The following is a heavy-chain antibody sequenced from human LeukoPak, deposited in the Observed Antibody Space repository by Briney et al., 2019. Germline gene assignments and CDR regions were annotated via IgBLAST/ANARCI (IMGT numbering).Heavy chain of an antibody. CDR3: ARHYMVRGVLDY. CDR2: IYYSGST. D-gene: IGHD3-10*01. J-gene: IGHJ4*02. V-gene: IGHV4-59*01. Sequence: SETLSLTCTVSGGSISSYYWSWIRQPPGKGLEWIGHIYYSGSTNYNPSLKSRVTISVDTSKNQFSLKLSSVTAADTAVYYCARHYMVRGVLDYWGQGTLVTVSS. CDR1: GGSISSYY.